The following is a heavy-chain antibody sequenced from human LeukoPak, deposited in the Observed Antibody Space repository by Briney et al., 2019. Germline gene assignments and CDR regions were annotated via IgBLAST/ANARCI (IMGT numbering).Heavy chain of an antibody. J-gene: IGHJ4*02. CDR1: GFAFNSYD. V-gene: IGHV3-33*01. CDR2: ICHDGSHK. D-gene: IGHD3-10*01. Sequence: PGGSLRLSCAASGFAFNSYDMHWVRQAPGKGLEWVTLICHDGSHKFYIDSVTGPFTISRDNSRNTVYLQMNGLRAEDTAVYYCATAIFGSGSYPYYWGQGTLVTVSS. CDR3: ATAIFGSGSYPYY.